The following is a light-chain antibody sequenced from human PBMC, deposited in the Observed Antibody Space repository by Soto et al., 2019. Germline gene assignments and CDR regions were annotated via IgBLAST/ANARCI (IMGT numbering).Light chain of an antibody. CDR3: QQRSNWPPYT. J-gene: IGKJ2*01. CDR2: DAS. CDR1: QSVSSY. Sequence: EIVLTQSPATLSLSPGERATLSCRASQSVSSYLAWYQQKPGQAPRLPIYDASNRATGIPARLSGSGSGTDFTLTISSLEPEDFAVYYCQQRSNWPPYTFGQGTKVDIK. V-gene: IGKV3-11*01.